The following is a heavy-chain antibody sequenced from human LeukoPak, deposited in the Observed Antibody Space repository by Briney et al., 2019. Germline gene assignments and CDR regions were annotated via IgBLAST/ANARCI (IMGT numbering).Heavy chain of an antibody. J-gene: IGHJ4*02. CDR2: INHSGST. CDR1: GGSFSGYY. CDR3: ARAGAIFDY. D-gene: IGHD1-26*01. V-gene: IGHV4-34*01. Sequence: KPSETLSLTCAVYGGSFSGYYWSWIRQPPGKGLEWIGEINHSGSTNYNPSLKSRVTISVDTSKNQFSLKLSSVTAADTAVYYCARAGAIFDYWGQGTLVTVSS.